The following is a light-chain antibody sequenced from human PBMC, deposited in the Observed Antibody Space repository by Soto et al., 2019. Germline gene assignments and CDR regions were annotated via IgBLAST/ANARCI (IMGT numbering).Light chain of an antibody. CDR2: GAS. CDR1: QSVSSSY. V-gene: IGKV3-20*01. CDR3: QQYGSSRYT. Sequence: EIVLTQSPGTLSLSPGERATLSCRASQSVSSSYLAGYQQKPGQAPRLLICGASSRATGIPDRFSGSRSGTEFTLTISRLQPEDFAVYYCQQYGSSRYTFGQGTKLEIK. J-gene: IGKJ2*01.